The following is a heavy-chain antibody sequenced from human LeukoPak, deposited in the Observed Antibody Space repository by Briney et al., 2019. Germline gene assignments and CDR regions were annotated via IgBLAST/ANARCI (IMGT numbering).Heavy chain of an antibody. D-gene: IGHD1-1*01. V-gene: IGHV4-59*01. CDR2: IYYSGST. Sequence: PSETLSLTCTVSGGSISSYYWSWIRQPPGKGLEWIGYIYYSGSTNYNPSLKSRVTISVDTSKNQFSLKLSSVTAADTAVYYCARDRFGTRTYGMDLWGQGTTVTVSS. CDR1: GGSISSYY. J-gene: IGHJ6*02. CDR3: ARDRFGTRTYGMDL.